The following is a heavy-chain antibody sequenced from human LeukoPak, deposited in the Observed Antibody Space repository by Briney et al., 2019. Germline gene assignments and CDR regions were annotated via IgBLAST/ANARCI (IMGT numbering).Heavy chain of an antibody. V-gene: IGHV1-8*01. Sequence: ASVKVSCKASGYTFTNYDINWARQATGQGLEWMGWRNPNSGRTGFAQKFQGRLTMTADTSISTAYMELSSLRSEDTAVYYCARVDTAIAFDYWGQGTLVTVSS. CDR3: ARVDTAIAFDY. CDR1: GYTFTNYD. D-gene: IGHD5-18*01. CDR2: RNPNSGRT. J-gene: IGHJ4*02.